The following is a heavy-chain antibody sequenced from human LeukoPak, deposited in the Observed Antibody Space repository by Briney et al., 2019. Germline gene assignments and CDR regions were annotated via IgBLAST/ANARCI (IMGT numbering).Heavy chain of an antibody. CDR3: ARVSGNWNAFDY. D-gene: IGHD1-1*01. J-gene: IGHJ4*02. V-gene: IGHV1-24*01. CDR2: FDPEDGET. CDR1: GYTLTELS. Sequence: ASVKVSCKVSGYTLTELSMHWVRQAPGKGLEWMGGFDPEDGETIYAQKFQGRVTMTEDTSTDTAYMELSSLRSEDTAVYYCARVSGNWNAFDYWGQGTLVTVSS.